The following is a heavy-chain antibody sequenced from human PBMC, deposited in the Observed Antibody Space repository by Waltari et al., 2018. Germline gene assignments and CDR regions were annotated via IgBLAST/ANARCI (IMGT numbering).Heavy chain of an antibody. CDR2: ISAYNGNT. CDR1: GYTFTSYG. Sequence: QVQLVQSGAEVKKPGASVKVSCKASGYTFTSYGISWVRPAPGQGLEWMGWISAYNGNTNYAQKLQGRVTMTTDTSTSTAYMEMRSRRSDDTAVYYCARRPHIVVVTDEGFYGMDVWGQGTTVTVSS. D-gene: IGHD2-21*02. CDR3: ARRPHIVVVTDEGFYGMDV. V-gene: IGHV1-18*01. J-gene: IGHJ6*02.